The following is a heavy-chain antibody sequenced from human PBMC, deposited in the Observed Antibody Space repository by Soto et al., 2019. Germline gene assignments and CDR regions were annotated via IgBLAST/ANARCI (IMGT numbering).Heavy chain of an antibody. CDR2: ISGSGGST. V-gene: IGHV3-23*01. CDR3: VTGWSEY. Sequence: WLSLRLSCAASGFTFSNYPMSWVRQAPGKGLEWVSSISGSGGSTYYADSVKGRLTISRDNSYNILYLQMNSLRAEDTALYYCVTGWSEYWGRGTLVTVSS. J-gene: IGHJ4*02. CDR1: GFTFSNYP. D-gene: IGHD2-15*01.